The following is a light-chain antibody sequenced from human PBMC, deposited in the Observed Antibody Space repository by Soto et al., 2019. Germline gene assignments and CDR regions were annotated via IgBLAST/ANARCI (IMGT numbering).Light chain of an antibody. CDR3: QQLHSYPFT. J-gene: IGKJ3*01. CDR1: QGISSY. CDR2: AAS. Sequence: DIQLTQSPSFLSASVGDRVTITCRASQGISSYLAWYQQKPGKAPKVLIYAASTLQSGVPSRFSGSGSGTEFTLTSSSLQPEDFATYYCQQLHSYPFTFGPGTTVDIK. V-gene: IGKV1-9*01.